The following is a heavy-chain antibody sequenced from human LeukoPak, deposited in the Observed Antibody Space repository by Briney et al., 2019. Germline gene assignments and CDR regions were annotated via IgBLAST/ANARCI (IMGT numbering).Heavy chain of an antibody. Sequence: PSETLSLTCTVSGGSISSSSYYWGWIRQPPGKGLEWIGSIYYSGSTYYNPSLKSRVTISVDTSKNQFSLKLSSVTAADTAVYYCARRGPRYSYGDYWGQGTLVTVSS. J-gene: IGHJ4*02. CDR3: ARRGPRYSYGDY. CDR1: GGSISSSSYY. D-gene: IGHD5-18*01. CDR2: IYYSGST. V-gene: IGHV4-39*01.